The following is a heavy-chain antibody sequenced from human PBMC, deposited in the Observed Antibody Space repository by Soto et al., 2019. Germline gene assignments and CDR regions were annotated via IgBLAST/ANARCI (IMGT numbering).Heavy chain of an antibody. CDR2: ISYDGSNE. J-gene: IGHJ4*02. Sequence: GGSLRLSCAVPGFTFSSYGMHWVRQAPGKGLEWVAHISYDGSNEHYVDSVKGRFTISRDNSKNTLYLQMNSLRAEDTAVYYCAKVAMISVSFDYWGQGTLVTVSS. CDR3: AKVAMISVSFDY. V-gene: IGHV3-30*18. D-gene: IGHD3-22*01. CDR1: GFTFSSYG.